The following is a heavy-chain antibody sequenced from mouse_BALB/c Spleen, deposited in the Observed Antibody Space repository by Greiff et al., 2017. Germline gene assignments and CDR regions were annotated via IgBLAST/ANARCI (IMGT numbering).Heavy chain of an antibody. D-gene: IGHD3-3*01. J-gene: IGHJ3*01. CDR1: GYSFTGYN. Sequence: VQLQQSGTVLARPGASVKISCKASGYSFTGYNMNWVKQSNGKSLEWIGNIDPYYGGTSYNQKFKGKATWTVDKSSSTAYMQLKSLTSEDSAVYYCARGAPLGGFAYWGQGTLVTVSA. CDR2: IDPYYGGT. CDR3: ARGAPLGGFAY. V-gene: IGHV1S135*01.